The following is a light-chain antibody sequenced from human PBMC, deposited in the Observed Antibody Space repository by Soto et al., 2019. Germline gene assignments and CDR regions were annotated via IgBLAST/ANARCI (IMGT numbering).Light chain of an antibody. J-gene: IGKJ5*01. CDR3: QQYNNWPLT. CDR2: GAS. V-gene: IGKV3-15*01. CDR1: QSVRSN. Sequence: EVVMTQSPATLSVYPGERVTVSCRASQSVRSNLAWYQQKPGQSPRLLIYGASTRATGIPARFSGSGSGTEFTLTISSLQSEDFAVYYCQQYNNWPLTFGQGTRLEIK.